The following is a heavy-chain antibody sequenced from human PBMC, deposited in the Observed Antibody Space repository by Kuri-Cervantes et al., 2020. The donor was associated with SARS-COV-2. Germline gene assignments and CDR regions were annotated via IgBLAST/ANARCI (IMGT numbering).Heavy chain of an antibody. J-gene: IGHJ3*02. Sequence: GGSLRLSCTVSSGSISSSSYYWGWIRQPPGKGLEWVAVISYDGSNKYYADSVKGRFTISRDNSKNTLYLQMNSLRAEDTAVYYCARALGGSYQGAFDIWGQGTMVTVSS. CDR3: ARALGGSYQGAFDI. D-gene: IGHD1-26*01. V-gene: IGHV3-30-3*01. CDR2: ISYDGSNK. CDR1: SGSISSSS.